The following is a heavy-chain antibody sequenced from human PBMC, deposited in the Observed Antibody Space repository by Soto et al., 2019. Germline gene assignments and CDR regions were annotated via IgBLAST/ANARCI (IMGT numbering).Heavy chain of an antibody. CDR3: AKEGLIRGALNWFDP. V-gene: IGHV3-23*01. Sequence: EVQLLESGGGLVQPGGSLRLSCAASGFTFVTYAVTWVRQAPGKGLEWVSTVSHSGDNTYYADSVKGRFTVSRDNSKDTVYLRMSSLRAEDTGVYYCAKEGLIRGALNWFDPWGRGTLVTVSS. CDR2: VSHSGDNT. D-gene: IGHD3-10*01. CDR1: GFTFVTYA. J-gene: IGHJ5*02.